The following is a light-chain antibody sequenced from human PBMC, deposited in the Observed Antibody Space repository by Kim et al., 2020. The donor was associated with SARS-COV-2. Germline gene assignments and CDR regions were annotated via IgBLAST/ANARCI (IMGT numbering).Light chain of an antibody. Sequence: EVVMTQSPATLSVSPGERATLSCRASQSVSSNLAWYQQKPGQAPRLLIYGASTRATGIPARFSGSGSETEFTLTISSLQSEDFAVYYCQQYNIWPPLTFGGGTKVDIK. CDR3: QQYNIWPPLT. V-gene: IGKV3-15*01. CDR1: QSVSSN. CDR2: GAS. J-gene: IGKJ4*01.